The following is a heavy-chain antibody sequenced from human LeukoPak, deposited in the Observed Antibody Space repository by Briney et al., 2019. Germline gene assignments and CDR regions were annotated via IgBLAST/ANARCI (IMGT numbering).Heavy chain of an antibody. CDR2: IKQDGSEK. V-gene: IGHV3-7*01. D-gene: IGHD3-9*01. Sequence: GGSLRLSCAASGFTFSSYWMSWVRQAPGKGLEWVANIKQDGSEKYYVDSVKGRFTISRDNAKNSLYLQMNSLRAEDTVVYYYARDYQAFDWLLNYFDYWGQGTLVTVSS. CDR3: ARDYQAFDWLLNYFDY. J-gene: IGHJ4*02. CDR1: GFTFSSYW.